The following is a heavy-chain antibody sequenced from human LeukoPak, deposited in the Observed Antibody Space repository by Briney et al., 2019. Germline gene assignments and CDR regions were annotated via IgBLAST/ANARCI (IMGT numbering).Heavy chain of an antibody. CDR1: GGSISSYY. Sequence: SETLSLTCTVSGGSISSYYLSWIRQPPGKGLEWIGYIYYSGSTNYNPSLKSRVTISVDTSKNQFSLKLSSVTAADTAVYYCARHLDSGWSVDRGYYFDYWGQGTLVTVSS. CDR3: ARHLDSGWSVDRGYYFDY. V-gene: IGHV4-59*08. CDR2: IYYSGST. J-gene: IGHJ4*02. D-gene: IGHD6-19*01.